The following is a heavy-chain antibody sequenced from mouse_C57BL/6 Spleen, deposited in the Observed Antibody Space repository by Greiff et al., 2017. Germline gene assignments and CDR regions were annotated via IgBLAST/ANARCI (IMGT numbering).Heavy chain of an antibody. V-gene: IGHV1-50*01. CDR3: ARSRSYEGAMDY. D-gene: IGHD1-1*01. J-gene: IGHJ4*01. CDR1: GYTFTSYW. Sequence: QVQLKQPGAELVKPGASVKLSCKTSGYTFTSYWMQWVKQRPGQGLEWIGEIAPSDSYTNYNQKFKGKATLTVDTSSSTAYMQLSSLTSEDSAVYYCARSRSYEGAMDYWGQGTSVTVSS. CDR2: IAPSDSYT.